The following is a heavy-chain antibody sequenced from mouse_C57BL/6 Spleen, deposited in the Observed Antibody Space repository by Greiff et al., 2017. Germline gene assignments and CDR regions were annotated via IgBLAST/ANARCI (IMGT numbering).Heavy chain of an antibody. CDR2: IHPNSGST. D-gene: IGHD2-5*01. CDR3: ARSAYYSNYDLPAY. CDR1: GYTFPSYW. V-gene: IGHV1-64*01. Sequence: QVQLQQPGAELVKPGASVKLSCKASGYTFPSYWMHWVKQRPGQGLEWIGMIHPNSGSTNYNEKFKSKATLTVDKSSSTAYMQLSSLTSEDSAVYYCARSAYYSNYDLPAYWGQGTLVTVSA. J-gene: IGHJ3*01.